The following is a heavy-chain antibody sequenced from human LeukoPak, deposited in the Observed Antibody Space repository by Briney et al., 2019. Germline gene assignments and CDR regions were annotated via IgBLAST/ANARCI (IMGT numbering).Heavy chain of an antibody. J-gene: IGHJ5*02. Sequence: SETLSLTCTVSGASITTYYWSWIRQPPGKGLEWIGYIYFSGTTNYNPSLKSRVTISLDASNKQFSLRLNSVTAADTAVYYCARGRQIRGVISWFDPWGQGTLVTVSS. CDR3: ARGRQIRGVISWFDP. CDR2: IYFSGTT. CDR1: GASITTYY. V-gene: IGHV4-59*12. D-gene: IGHD3-10*01.